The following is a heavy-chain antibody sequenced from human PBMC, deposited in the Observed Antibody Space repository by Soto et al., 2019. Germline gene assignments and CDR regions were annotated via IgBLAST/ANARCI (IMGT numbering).Heavy chain of an antibody. Sequence: QVQLVQSGAEVKKPGASVKVSCKASGYTFTSYYMHWGRQPPGQGLGWREIINPSGGSTSYAQKFQGRVTMTRDTSTSIVYMDLSSLRSEDTAVYYCARADIVVVPAAIYYYYGMDVWGQGTTVTVSS. CDR3: ARADIVVVPAAIYYYYGMDV. CDR1: GYTFTSYY. J-gene: IGHJ6*02. V-gene: IGHV1-46*01. CDR2: INPSGGST. D-gene: IGHD2-2*01.